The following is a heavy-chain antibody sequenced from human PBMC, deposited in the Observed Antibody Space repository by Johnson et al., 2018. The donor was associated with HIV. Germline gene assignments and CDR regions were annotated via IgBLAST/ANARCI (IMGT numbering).Heavy chain of an antibody. D-gene: IGHD6-19*01. CDR1: GFTFSNYA. J-gene: IGHJ3*02. CDR3: ASPRAVAGGGAFDI. Sequence: VQLVESGGGLVQPGGSLRVSCAASGFTFSNYAIHWVRQAPGKGLEYVSAISGNGGSTYYANSVKGRFTISRDNSKNTLYLQMNSLRAEDTAVYYCASPRAVAGGGAFDIWGQGTMVTVSS. V-gene: IGHV3-64*01. CDR2: ISGNGGST.